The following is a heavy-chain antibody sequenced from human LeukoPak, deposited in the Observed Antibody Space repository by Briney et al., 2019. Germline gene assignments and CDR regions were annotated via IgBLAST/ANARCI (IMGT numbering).Heavy chain of an antibody. CDR1: GFTFSSYL. J-gene: IGHJ5*02. Sequence: GGSLRLSCAASGFTFSSYLMHWVRQAPGKGLVWVSHINSDESSTSYADSVKGRFTISRDNAKNTLYLQMNSLRAEDTAVYYCAREAVAGTWFDPWGQGTLVTVSS. CDR2: INSDESST. CDR3: AREAVAGTWFDP. D-gene: IGHD6-19*01. V-gene: IGHV3-74*01.